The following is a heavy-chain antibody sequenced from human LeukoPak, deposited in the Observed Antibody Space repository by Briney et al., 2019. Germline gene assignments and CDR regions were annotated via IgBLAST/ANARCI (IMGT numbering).Heavy chain of an antibody. CDR2: ISSSGST. V-gene: IGHV4-61*02. D-gene: IGHD3-22*01. J-gene: IGHJ3*02. CDR1: GDSISSGDYY. Sequence: SETLSLTCTVSGDSISSGDYYWSWIRQPAGKGLEWIGRISSSGSTNYNPSLKSRVTMSVDTSKNQFSLKLSSVTAADTAVYYCASSDWAYYYDSSGYYSGGAFDIWGQGTMVTVSS. CDR3: ASSDWAYYYDSSGYYSGGAFDI.